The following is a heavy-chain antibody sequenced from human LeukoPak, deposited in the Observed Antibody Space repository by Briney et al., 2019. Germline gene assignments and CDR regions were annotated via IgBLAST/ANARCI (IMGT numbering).Heavy chain of an antibody. CDR1: GYTFTNYH. V-gene: IGHV1-46*01. D-gene: IGHD2-2*02. CDR2: VNPSGGAT. J-gene: IGHJ4*02. CDR3: AREGPNTLYFDY. Sequence: ASATVSCKASGYTFTNYHIHWVRQAPGQGLEWMGIVNPSGGATNYAQKFQGRVTMTRDTSTSTVYMELSSLRSEDTAVYYCAREGPNTLYFDYWGQGILVTVSS.